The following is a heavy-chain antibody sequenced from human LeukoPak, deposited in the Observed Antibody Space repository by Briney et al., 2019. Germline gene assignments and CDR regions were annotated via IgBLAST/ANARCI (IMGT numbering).Heavy chain of an antibody. J-gene: IGHJ6*03. D-gene: IGHD2-2*01. Sequence: ASVKVSCKASGYTFTGYYMHWVRQAPGQGLEWMGWSNPNRGGTNYAQKCQGRVTMTRDTSISTAYMQLSRLRSDDTAVYYCARDPDQLVNYYYYMDVWGKGTTVTISS. CDR3: ARDPDQLVNYYYYMDV. V-gene: IGHV1-2*02. CDR2: SNPNRGGT. CDR1: GYTFTGYY.